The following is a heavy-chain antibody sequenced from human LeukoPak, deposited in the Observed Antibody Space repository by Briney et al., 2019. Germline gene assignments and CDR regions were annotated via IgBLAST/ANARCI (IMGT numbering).Heavy chain of an antibody. D-gene: IGHD6-19*01. CDR1: EVTFSTYA. CDR3: TKINRGEVAGHFDF. J-gene: IGHJ4*02. V-gene: IGHV3-23*01. CDR2: ISRAGGST. Sequence: GGSLRLSCAASEVTFSTYAMSWVRQAPGKGLEWVSAISRAGGSTYYADSVKGRFTISRDNSKNTLYLQMNSLRAEDTALYYCTKINRGEVAGHFDFWGQGTLSPSPQ.